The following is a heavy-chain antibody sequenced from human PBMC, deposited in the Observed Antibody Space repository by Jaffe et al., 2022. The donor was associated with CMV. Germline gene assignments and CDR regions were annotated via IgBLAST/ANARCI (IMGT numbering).Heavy chain of an antibody. D-gene: IGHD3-9*01. CDR1: GGTFSSYA. Sequence: QVQLVQSGAEVKKPGSSVKVSCKASGGTFSSYAISWVRQAPGQGLEWMGRIIPILGIANYAQKFQGRVTITADKSTSTAYMELSSLRSEDTAVYYCASSYYDILTGHNGGWYFDLWGRGTLVTVSS. CDR2: IIPILGIA. CDR3: ASSYYDILTGHNGGWYFDL. V-gene: IGHV1-69*09. J-gene: IGHJ2*01.